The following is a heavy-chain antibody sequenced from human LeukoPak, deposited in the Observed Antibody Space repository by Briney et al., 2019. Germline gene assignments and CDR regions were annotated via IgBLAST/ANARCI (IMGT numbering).Heavy chain of an antibody. CDR1: GLTFSSYG. D-gene: IGHD3-9*01. V-gene: IGHV3-30*02. CDR3: AKPNDILTGYYIPEYFQH. Sequence: GGSLRLSCAASGLTFSSYGMHWVRQAPGKGLEWVAFIRYDGSNKYYADSVKGRFTISRDNSKNTLYLQMNSLRAEDTAVYYCAKPNDILTGYYIPEYFQHWGQGTLVTVSS. CDR2: IRYDGSNK. J-gene: IGHJ1*01.